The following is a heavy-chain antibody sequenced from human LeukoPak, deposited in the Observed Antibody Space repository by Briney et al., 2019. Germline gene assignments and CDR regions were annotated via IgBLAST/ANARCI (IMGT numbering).Heavy chain of an antibody. CDR1: GFTFSSYW. V-gene: IGHV3-74*01. J-gene: IGHJ5*02. Sequence: GGSLRLSCAASGFTFSSYWMHWVRQAPGKGLVWVSRINTDGSSTSYADSVKGRFTISRDNAKNTLYLQMNSLRAEDTAVYYCARGGGYSNYLFIDPWGQGTLVTVSS. CDR3: ARGGGYSNYLFIDP. CDR2: INTDGSST. D-gene: IGHD4-11*01.